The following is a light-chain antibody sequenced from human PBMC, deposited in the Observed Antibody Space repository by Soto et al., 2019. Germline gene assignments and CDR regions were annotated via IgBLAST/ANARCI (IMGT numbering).Light chain of an antibody. CDR3: CSYGGSNNFDV. CDR1: SSDVGAYDY. CDR2: HVS. Sequence: QSALTQPRSVSGSPGQSVTISCTGTSSDVGAYDYVSWYQQHPGKAPKLIIYHVSKRPSGVPDRFSGSKSGNTASLTISGLQGEDEADYHCCSYGGSNNFDVFGTGTKLTVL. V-gene: IGLV2-11*01. J-gene: IGLJ1*01.